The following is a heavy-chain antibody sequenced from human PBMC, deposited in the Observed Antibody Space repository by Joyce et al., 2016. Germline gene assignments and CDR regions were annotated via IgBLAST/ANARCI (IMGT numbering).Heavy chain of an antibody. D-gene: IGHD2-2*03. CDR3: ARGFEQWMD. J-gene: IGHJ4*02. V-gene: IGHV4-59*01. CDR1: GASINNYY. Sequence: QVQLQESGPGLVKPSETLSLTCTVSGASINNYYWRWIRQPPGKQLEWIGNIFYTGTTNYNPSLRSRVTISMDTSKRQFSLNLTSVTAADTAVYYCARGFEQWMDWGQGTLVSASS. CDR2: IFYTGTT.